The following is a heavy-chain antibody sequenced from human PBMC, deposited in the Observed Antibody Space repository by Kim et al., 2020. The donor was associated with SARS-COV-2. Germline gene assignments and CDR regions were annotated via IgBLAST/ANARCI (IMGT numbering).Heavy chain of an antibody. CDR2: IAPGGSST. Sequence: GGSLRLSCAASGFPFGTFTMSWVRQAPGKGLEWVSSIAPGGSSTYYADSVKGRFTNSRDNSKSTLFLQLNSLRGEDTAVYYCAKDRDSSSWYGYFQSWG. CDR1: GFPFGTFT. CDR3: AKDRDSSSWYGYFQS. D-gene: IGHD6-13*01. J-gene: IGHJ1*01. V-gene: IGHV3-23*01.